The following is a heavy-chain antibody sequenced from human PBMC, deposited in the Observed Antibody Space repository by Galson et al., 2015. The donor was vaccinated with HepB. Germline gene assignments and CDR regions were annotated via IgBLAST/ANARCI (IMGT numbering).Heavy chain of an antibody. J-gene: IGHJ3*02. CDR2: IYHSGST. V-gene: IGHV4-4*02. CDR1: GGSISSSNW. Sequence: TLSLTCAVSGGSISSSNWWSWVRQPPGKGLEWIGEIYHSGSTNYNPSLKSRVTISVDKSKNQFSLKLSSVTAADTAVYYCARVFVEMAADAFDIWGQGTMVTVSS. D-gene: IGHD5-24*01. CDR3: ARVFVEMAADAFDI.